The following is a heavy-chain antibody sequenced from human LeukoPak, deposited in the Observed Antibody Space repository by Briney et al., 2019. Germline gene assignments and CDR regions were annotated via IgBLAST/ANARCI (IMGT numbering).Heavy chain of an antibody. CDR1: GFTFSTYA. CDR3: ARDSNSYGSGATIDY. Sequence: GGSLRLSCAASGFTFSTYALHWVRQAPGKGLEWVAAIAYDGSKEYYPDSVKGRFTISRDNSKNTLYLQMNSLRAEDTAVYYCARDSNSYGSGATIDYWGQGTLVTVSS. J-gene: IGHJ4*02. D-gene: IGHD3-10*01. V-gene: IGHV3-30*04. CDR2: IAYDGSKE.